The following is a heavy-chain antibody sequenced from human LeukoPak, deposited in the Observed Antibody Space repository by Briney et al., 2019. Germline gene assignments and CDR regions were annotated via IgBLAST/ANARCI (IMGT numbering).Heavy chain of an antibody. D-gene: IGHD3-3*01. J-gene: IGHJ5*02. Sequence: SETLSLTCTVSGGSISSSSYYWGWIRQPPGKGLEWIANIYYSGSTYYNPSLKSRVIISLDTSKNQFSLKLSSVTAADTAVYYCARVFSYPLRAPFDPWGQGTLVTVSS. CDR1: GGSISSSSYY. CDR3: ARVFSYPLRAPFDP. V-gene: IGHV4-39*07. CDR2: IYYSGST.